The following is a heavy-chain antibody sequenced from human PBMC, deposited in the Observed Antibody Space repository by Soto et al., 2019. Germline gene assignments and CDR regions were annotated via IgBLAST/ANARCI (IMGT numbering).Heavy chain of an antibody. CDR1: GDTFRTYS. V-gene: IGHV1-69*02. Sequence: QVQLVQSGAEVKKPGSSVKVSCKASGDTFRTYSINWVRQAPGQGLEWMGRIIPILDIADYAQKFQGRVTITAYKSTSTAYVELRSLRSEDTAVYYCASEECRSTSCYYYFDYWGQGTLVTVSS. CDR2: IIPILDIA. J-gene: IGHJ4*02. D-gene: IGHD2-2*01. CDR3: ASEECRSTSCYYYFDY.